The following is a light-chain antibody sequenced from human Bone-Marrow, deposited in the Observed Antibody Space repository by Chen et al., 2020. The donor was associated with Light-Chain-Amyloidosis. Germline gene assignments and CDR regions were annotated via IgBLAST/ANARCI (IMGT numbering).Light chain of an antibody. V-gene: IGLV2-14*01. CDR2: EVS. CDR1: SSEVGGYNY. CDR3: ISYTSCITLWI. J-gene: IGLJ2*01. Sequence: QSALTQPASVSGSPGQSITISCTGTSSEVGGYNYVSWYQHHPGKSPKLMIYEVSNRTSGVSKRVSVSKSGSTACLPIDGLPAEDGSDYYCISYTSCITLWIFGGWTNLSVL.